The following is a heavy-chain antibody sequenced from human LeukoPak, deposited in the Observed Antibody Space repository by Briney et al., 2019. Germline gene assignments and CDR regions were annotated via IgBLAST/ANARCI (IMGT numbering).Heavy chain of an antibody. CDR3: ARDTSMAHVFDY. D-gene: IGHD5-18*01. J-gene: IGHJ4*02. V-gene: IGHV3-48*04. CDR2: ISSSGSMI. CDR1: GFTFSSYG. Sequence: GGSLRLSCAASGFTFSSYGMCWVRQAPGKGPEWVAYISSSGSMIYYADSVNGRFTISRDNPQSSLFLQMNRLKAEDAAVYYCARDTSMAHVFDYWGQGTLIAVSS.